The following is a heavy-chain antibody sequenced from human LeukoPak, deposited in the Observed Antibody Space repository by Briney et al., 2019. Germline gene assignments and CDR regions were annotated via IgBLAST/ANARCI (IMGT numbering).Heavy chain of an antibody. CDR1: GFTVSSNY. V-gene: IGHV3-53*01. J-gene: IGHJ6*02. CDR2: IYSGGST. CDR3: AREGYYYYYGMDV. Sequence: GGSLRLSCAASGFTVSSNYMSWVRQAPGKGLEWVSVIYSGGSTYYADSVKGRFTISRDNSKNMLYLQMNSLRAEDTAVYYCAREGYYYYYGMDVWGQGTTVTVSS.